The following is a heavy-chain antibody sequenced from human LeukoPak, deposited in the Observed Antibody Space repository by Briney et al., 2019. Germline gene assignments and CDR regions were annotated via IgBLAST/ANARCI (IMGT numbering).Heavy chain of an antibody. CDR1: GFTFSSSW. V-gene: IGHV3-7*01. CDR2: IKGDGSDK. CDR3: ATEHWGPNS. Sequence: GGSLRLSCAASGFTFSSSWMTWVRQAPGKGLEWLANIKGDGSDKNYVDSVKGRFTISRDNAKNSLFLQMSSLRGEDTALYYCATEHWGPNSWGQGTLVTVSS. J-gene: IGHJ4*02. D-gene: IGHD3-16*01.